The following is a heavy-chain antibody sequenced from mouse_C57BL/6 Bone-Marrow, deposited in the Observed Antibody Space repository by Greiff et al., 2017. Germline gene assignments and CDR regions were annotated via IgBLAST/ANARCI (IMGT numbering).Heavy chain of an antibody. D-gene: IGHD2-4*01. Sequence: EVKLVESGGGLVKPGGSLKLSCAASGFTFSDYGMHWVRQAPEKGLEWVAYISSGSSTIYYADTVKGRFTISRDNAKNTLFLQMTSLRSEDTAMYYCASFYYYPYYAMDYWGQGTSVTVSS. J-gene: IGHJ4*01. CDR1: GFTFSDYG. CDR3: ASFYYYPYYAMDY. V-gene: IGHV5-17*01. CDR2: ISSGSSTI.